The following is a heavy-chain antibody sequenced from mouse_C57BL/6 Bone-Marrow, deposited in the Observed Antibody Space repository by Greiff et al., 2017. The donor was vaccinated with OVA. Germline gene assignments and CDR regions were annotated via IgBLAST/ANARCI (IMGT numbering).Heavy chain of an antibody. J-gene: IGHJ1*03. CDR3: ARDNWDWYFDV. D-gene: IGHD4-1*01. CDR1: GFTFSDFY. V-gene: IGHV7-1*01. Sequence: EVQRVESGGGLVQSGRSLRLSCATSGFTFSDFYMEWVRQAPGKGLEWIAASRNKANDYTTEYSASVKGRFIVSRATFQSTLYLQMNALRTEDTAIYYCARDNWDWYFDVWGTGTTVTVSS. CDR2: SRNKANDYTT.